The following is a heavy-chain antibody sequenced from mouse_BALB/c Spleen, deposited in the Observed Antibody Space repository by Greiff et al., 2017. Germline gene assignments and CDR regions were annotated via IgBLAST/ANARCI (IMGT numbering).Heavy chain of an antibody. Sequence: DVMLVESGGGLVQPGGSRKLSCAASGFTFSSFGMHWVRQAPEKGLEWVAYISSGSSTIYYADTVKGRFTISRDNPKNTLFLQMTSLRSEDTAMYYCARFNWDDAYWGQGTLVTVSA. CDR3: ARFNWDDAY. CDR2: ISSGSSTI. D-gene: IGHD4-1*01. V-gene: IGHV5-17*02. J-gene: IGHJ3*01. CDR1: GFTFSSFG.